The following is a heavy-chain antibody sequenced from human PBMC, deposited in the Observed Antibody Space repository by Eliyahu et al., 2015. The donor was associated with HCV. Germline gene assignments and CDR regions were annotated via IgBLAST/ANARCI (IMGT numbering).Heavy chain of an antibody. CDR3: AREVVGATLDY. Sequence: QVQLQESGPGLLKPSETLSLTCSVSGTSMRSYYWSWVRQSPGKGLEWIGYIAYSGSTNYNPSLKSRVTISADTSKNEFSLXLRSVTAADTAVYFXAREVVGATLDYWGQGTLVTVSS. J-gene: IGHJ4*02. V-gene: IGHV4-59*01. D-gene: IGHD1-26*01. CDR1: GTSMRSYY. CDR2: IAYSGST.